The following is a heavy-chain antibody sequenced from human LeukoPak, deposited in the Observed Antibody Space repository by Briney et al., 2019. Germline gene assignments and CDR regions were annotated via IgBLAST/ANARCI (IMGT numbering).Heavy chain of an antibody. CDR2: IFYSGST. D-gene: IGHD4-17*01. J-gene: IGHJ4*02. V-gene: IGHV4-39*07. Sequence: PSETLSLTCTVSGGSISTSNYYWGWIRQPPGKGLEWIGNIFYSGSTYYGPSLKSRLTISLDTSRNQFSLKLNSVTAADTAVYFCARELRNFDYWGQGTLVTVSS. CDR1: GGSISTSNYY. CDR3: ARELRNFDY.